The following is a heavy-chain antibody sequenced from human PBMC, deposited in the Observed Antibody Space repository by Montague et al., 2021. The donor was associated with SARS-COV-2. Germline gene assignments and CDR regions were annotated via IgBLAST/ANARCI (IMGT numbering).Heavy chain of an antibody. CDR3: ARIPVGGKYYFDF. Sequence: CAISGGSVSSDIATWNWIRQSPSRGLEWLGRTYYRSKWYNDYAESVKSQITIDPDTSKHQFSLHLNSVTPEDTAVYYCARIPVGGKYYFDFWGQGTLVTVPS. J-gene: IGHJ4*02. V-gene: IGHV6-1*01. CDR1: GGSVSSDIAT. D-gene: IGHD2-2*01. CDR2: TYYRSKWYN.